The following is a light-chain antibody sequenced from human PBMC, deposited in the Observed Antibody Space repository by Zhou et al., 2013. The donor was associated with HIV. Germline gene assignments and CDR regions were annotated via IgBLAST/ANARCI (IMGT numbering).Light chain of an antibody. CDR3: QQYNNWPLYT. Sequence: ETVMTQSPATLSVSPGERVTLSCRASQSLGDNLAWCQQRPGQAPRLLIYGASTRARGIPARFSGSGSGTEFTLTISSMQSEDFAVYYCQQYNNWPLYTFGQGTKLEIK. V-gene: IGKV3-15*01. CDR2: GAS. J-gene: IGKJ2*01. CDR1: QSLGDN.